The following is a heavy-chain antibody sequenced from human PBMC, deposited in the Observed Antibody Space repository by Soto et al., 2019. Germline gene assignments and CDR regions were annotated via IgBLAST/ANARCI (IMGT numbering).Heavy chain of an antibody. D-gene: IGHD5-18*01. CDR2: MNPNSGNT. CDR1: GYAFTSYD. CDR3: ARDEGRYSYGSRY. Sequence: EASVKVSCKASGYAFTSYDINWVRQATGQGLEWMGWMNPNSGNTGYAQKFQGRVTMTRNTSISTAYMELSSLRSDDTAVYYCARDEGRYSYGSRYWGQGTLVTVSS. J-gene: IGHJ4*02. V-gene: IGHV1-8*01.